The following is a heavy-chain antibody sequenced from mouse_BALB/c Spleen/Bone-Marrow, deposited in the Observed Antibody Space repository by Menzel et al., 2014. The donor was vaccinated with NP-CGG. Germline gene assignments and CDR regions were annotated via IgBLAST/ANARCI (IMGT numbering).Heavy chain of an antibody. CDR2: INPSNGGT. Sequence: QVQLKESGAELVKPGASVKLSCKASGYTFTSYYMYWVKQRPGQGLEWFGEINPSNGGTNFNEKFKNKATLTVDKSSNTAYMQLSSLTSEDSAVYYCSRGRRDALDYWGQGTSVTVSS. V-gene: IGHV1S81*02. CDR1: GYTFTSYY. CDR3: SRGRRDALDY. J-gene: IGHJ4*01.